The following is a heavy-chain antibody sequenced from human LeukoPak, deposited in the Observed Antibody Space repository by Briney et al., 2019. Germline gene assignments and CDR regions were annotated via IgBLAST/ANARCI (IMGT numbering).Heavy chain of an antibody. CDR2: ISSSSSTI. V-gene: IGHV3-48*01. CDR1: GFTFSSYS. J-gene: IGHJ4*02. Sequence: GRSLRLSCAASGFTFSSYSMNWVRQAPGKGLEWISYISSSSSTISYSDSVKGRFTISRDNAKNSLSLQMNSLRAEDTAVYYCASWAGTATGFSGPFDYWGQGTLVTVSS. CDR3: ASWAGTATGFSGPFDY. D-gene: IGHD6-13*01.